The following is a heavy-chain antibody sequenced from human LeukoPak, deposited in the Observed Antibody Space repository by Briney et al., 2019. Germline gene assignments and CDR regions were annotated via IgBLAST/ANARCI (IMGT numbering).Heavy chain of an antibody. CDR2: MNPNSGNT. CDR1: GYTFTSYD. D-gene: IGHD6-19*01. J-gene: IGHJ4*02. Sequence: ASVKVSCKASGYTFTSYDINWVRQATGQGLEWMGWMNPNSGNTGYAQKFQGRVTMTRNTSISTAYMELSSLRSEDTAVYYCARGAFDSDKQWPVLGLPDWGQGTLVTVSS. CDR3: ARGAFDSDKQWPVLGLPD. V-gene: IGHV1-8*01.